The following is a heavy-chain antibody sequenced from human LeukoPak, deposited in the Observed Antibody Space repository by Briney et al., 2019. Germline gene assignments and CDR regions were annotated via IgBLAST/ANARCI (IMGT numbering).Heavy chain of an antibody. J-gene: IGHJ6*02. D-gene: IGHD2-2*01. CDR3: ARGLVVPAAILYYYYGMDV. CDR2: IYTSGST. CDR1: GGSIRSGSYY. Sequence: SETLSLTCTVSGGSIRSGSYYWSWIRQSAGKGLEWIGRIYTSGSTNYNPSLKSRVTIPVDTSKNQFSLKLSSVTAADTAVYYCARGLVVPAAILYYYYGMDVWGQGTTVTVSS. V-gene: IGHV4-61*02.